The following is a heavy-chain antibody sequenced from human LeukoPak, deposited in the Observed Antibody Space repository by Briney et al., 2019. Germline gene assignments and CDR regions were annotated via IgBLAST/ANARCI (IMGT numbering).Heavy chain of an antibody. CDR3: ARDGGVPWEPLLAFDI. CDR1: GGSISSSNW. V-gene: IGHV4-4*02. D-gene: IGHD2-8*02. CDR2: IYHSGST. Sequence: SETLSLTCAVSGGSISSSNWWSWVRQPPGKGLEWIGEIYHSGSTNYNPSLKSRVTISVDKSKNQFSLKLSSVTAADTAVYYCARDGGVPWEPLLAFDIWGQGTMVTVSS. J-gene: IGHJ3*02.